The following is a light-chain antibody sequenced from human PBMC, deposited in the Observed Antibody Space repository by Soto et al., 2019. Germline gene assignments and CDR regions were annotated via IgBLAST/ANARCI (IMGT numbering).Light chain of an antibody. J-gene: IGLJ2*01. CDR2: DVN. CDR1: SGDIGGHNF. V-gene: IGLV2-14*03. CDR3: SSYTTVNTLGV. Sequence: QSVLTQPASVSGSPGQSITISCTGTSGDIGGHNFVSWYQQHPGKVPQLMIYDVNNRPSGVSTRFSGSKSGNTASLTVSALQAEDEADYYCSSYTTVNTLGVFGGGTKVTVL.